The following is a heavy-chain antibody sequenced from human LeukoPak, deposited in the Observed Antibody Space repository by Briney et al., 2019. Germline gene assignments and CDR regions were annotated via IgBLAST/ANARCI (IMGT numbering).Heavy chain of an antibody. CDR2: ITNNGGNT. D-gene: IGHD3-9*01. CDR3: VIVRGYFDSSGSDY. V-gene: IGHV3-64D*06. J-gene: IGHJ4*02. CDR1: GFTFSSYT. Sequence: GRSLRLSCSASGFTFSSYTIHWVRQAPGKGLEFVSAITNNGGNTYYADSVKGRFTISRDNSKNTVYLQMSSLRAEDTAVYYCVIVRGYFDSSGSDYWGQGTLVTVSS.